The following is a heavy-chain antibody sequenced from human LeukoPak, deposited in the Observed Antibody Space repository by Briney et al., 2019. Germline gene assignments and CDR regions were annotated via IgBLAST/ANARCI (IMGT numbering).Heavy chain of an antibody. D-gene: IGHD1-26*01. CDR3: ARNQYSGSYSPRDGMDV. J-gene: IGHJ6*04. Sequence: ASVKVSCKASGYTFTSYGISWVRQAPGQGLEWMGWISAYNGNTNYVQKLQGRVTMTTDTSTSTAYMELRSLRSDDTAVYYCARNQYSGSYSPRDGMDVWGKGTTVTVSS. CDR1: GYTFTSYG. CDR2: ISAYNGNT. V-gene: IGHV1-18*01.